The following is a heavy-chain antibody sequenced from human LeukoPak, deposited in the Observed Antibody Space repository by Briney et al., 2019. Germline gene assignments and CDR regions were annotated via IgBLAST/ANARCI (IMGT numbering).Heavy chain of an antibody. CDR2: INPSGGST. J-gene: IGHJ4*02. D-gene: IGHD2-2*01. V-gene: IGHV1-46*01. CDR3: ARQVDPIDY. Sequence: ASVKVSCKASGYTFTNYFMHWVRQAPGQGRVWMGIINPSGGSTSYAQKFQGRVTMTRDTSTSTVYMEVSSLRSEDTAVYYCARQVDPIDYWGQGTLVTVSS. CDR1: GYTFTNYF.